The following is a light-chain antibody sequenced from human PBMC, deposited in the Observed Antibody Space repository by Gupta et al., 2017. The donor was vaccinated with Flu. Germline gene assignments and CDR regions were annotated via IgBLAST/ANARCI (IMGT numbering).Light chain of an antibody. CDR1: ALPKQY. CDR2: KDS. Sequence: SYELTQPPSVSVSPGQTARITCSGDALPKQYAYWYQQKPGQAPVLVIYKDSERPSGIPERFSGSSSGTTVTLTISGVQAEDEADYYCQSADSSGTSWVFGGGTNLTVL. CDR3: QSADSSGTSWV. V-gene: IGLV3-25*02. J-gene: IGLJ3*02.